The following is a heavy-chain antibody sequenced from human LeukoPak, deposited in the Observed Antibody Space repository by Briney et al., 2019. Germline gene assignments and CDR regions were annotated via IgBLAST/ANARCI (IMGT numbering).Heavy chain of an antibody. V-gene: IGHV3-48*01. CDR1: GFSFSSYY. Sequence: ESLRLSCAVTGFSFSSYYMYWVRQAPGKGLECVWFISDSSTTIFYADSVKGRFTISRDNARDSLYLQMNSLRAEDTALCYCATSPRVAVGFSWGQGTLVTVSS. CDR2: ISDSSTTI. CDR3: ATSPRVAVGFS. D-gene: IGHD6-19*01. J-gene: IGHJ5*02.